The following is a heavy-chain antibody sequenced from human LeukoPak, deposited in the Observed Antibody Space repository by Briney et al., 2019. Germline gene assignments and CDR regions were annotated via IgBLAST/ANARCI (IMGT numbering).Heavy chain of an antibody. CDR1: GGSISSSDW. J-gene: IGHJ4*02. CDR2: IYRSEDT. V-gene: IGHV4-4*02. Sequence: PSETLSLTCAVSGGSISSSDWWSWVRQPPGRGLEWIGYIYRSEDTNYNPSLESRVTMSVDMSENHISLKLTSVTAADTAVYYCAREGGPYRPLDYSGQGTLVTVSS. CDR3: AREGGPYRPLDY.